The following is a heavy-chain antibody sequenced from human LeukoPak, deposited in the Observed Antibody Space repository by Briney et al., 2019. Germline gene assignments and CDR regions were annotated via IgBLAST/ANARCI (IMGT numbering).Heavy chain of an antibody. Sequence: ASAKVSCKASGYTFTGYYMHWVRQAPGQGLEWMGWINPNSGGTNYAQKFQGRVTMTRDTSISTAYMELSRLRSDDTAVYYCARDFRRYDFWSGYSSAFDIWGQGTMVTVSS. CDR1: GYTFTGYY. CDR3: ARDFRRYDFWSGYSSAFDI. CDR2: INPNSGGT. J-gene: IGHJ3*02. V-gene: IGHV1-2*02. D-gene: IGHD3-3*01.